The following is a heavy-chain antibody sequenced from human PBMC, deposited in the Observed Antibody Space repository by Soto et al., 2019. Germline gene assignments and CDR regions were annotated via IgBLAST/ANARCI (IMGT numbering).Heavy chain of an antibody. Sequence: ASVKVSCKTSGYTFVDYFIHCVRQTPGQGLEWMGIISLRHHSTSYAQKFQDRLSVTRDPSSITLYLELSSLRSEDTAVYYCARELYSWGAECPCYVDYWGHRSPVTVSS. V-gene: IGHV1-46*01. J-gene: IGHJ4*01. D-gene: IGHD2-2*01. CDR3: ARELYSWGAECPCYVDY. CDR2: ISLRHHST. CDR1: GYTFVDYF.